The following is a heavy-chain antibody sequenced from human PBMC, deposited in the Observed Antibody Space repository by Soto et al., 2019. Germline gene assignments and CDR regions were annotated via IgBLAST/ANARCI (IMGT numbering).Heavy chain of an antibody. V-gene: IGHV3-21*01. CDR3: AREGLYAWLPNHDY. D-gene: IGHD3-16*01. Sequence: EVQLVESGGGLVQPGGSLRLSCAASGFTFSSYSMNWVRQAPGKGLEWVSSISSSSSYIYYADSVKGRFTISRDNXXNSLYPQRNSLRAEDTAVYYCAREGLYAWLPNHDYWGQGTLVTVSS. CDR2: ISSSSSYI. J-gene: IGHJ4*02. CDR1: GFTFSSYS.